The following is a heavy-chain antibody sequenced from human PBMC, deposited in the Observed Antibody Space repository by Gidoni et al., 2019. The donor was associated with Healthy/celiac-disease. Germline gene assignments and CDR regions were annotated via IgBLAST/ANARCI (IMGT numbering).Heavy chain of an antibody. Sequence: EEQLVESGGGLVQPGGRLRLSCSATGVTFSSHSMNWVRQAPGKGREWFSYMSSSSSTIYYADSVKCRFTISRDNAKNSLYLQMNSLRDEDTAVYYCARESSSWLQAYYSGMDVWGQGTTVTVSS. D-gene: IGHD6-13*01. CDR2: MSSSSSTI. J-gene: IGHJ6*02. CDR3: ARESSSWLQAYYSGMDV. CDR1: GVTFSSHS. V-gene: IGHV3-48*02.